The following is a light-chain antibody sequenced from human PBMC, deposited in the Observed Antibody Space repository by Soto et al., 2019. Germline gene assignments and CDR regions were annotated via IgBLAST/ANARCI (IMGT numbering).Light chain of an antibody. Sequence: EIVLTQSPAALSLSPGERATLSCRASQSVSNYLAWYQQRPGRAPRLLIYDASHRATGIPARFSGSGSGTDFTLTITSLEPEDFAVYYCQQRGDRPRTFGQGTKLEIK. CDR3: QQRGDRPRT. V-gene: IGKV3-11*01. J-gene: IGKJ2*01. CDR2: DAS. CDR1: QSVSNY.